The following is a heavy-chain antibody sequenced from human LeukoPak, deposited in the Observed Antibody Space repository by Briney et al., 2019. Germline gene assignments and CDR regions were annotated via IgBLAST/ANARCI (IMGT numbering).Heavy chain of an antibody. CDR1: GFTFSSYE. CDR2: ISSSGSTI. D-gene: IGHD3-22*01. Sequence: GGSLRLSCAASGFTFSSYEMNWVRQAPGKGLEWVSYISSSGSTIYYADSVKGRFTISRDNAKNSLYLQMNSLRAEDTAVYYCARVLITYDSSGYFLWGQGTLVTVSS. V-gene: IGHV3-48*03. CDR3: ARVLITYDSSGYFL. J-gene: IGHJ4*02.